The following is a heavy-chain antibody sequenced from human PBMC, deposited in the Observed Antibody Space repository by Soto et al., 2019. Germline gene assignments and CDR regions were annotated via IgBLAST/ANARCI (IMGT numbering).Heavy chain of an antibody. CDR1: GSTFTSYG. CDR2: IIPIFGTA. CDR3: ARDLGPSRRFDP. J-gene: IGHJ5*02. V-gene: IGHV1-69*13. Sequence: SVKVSCQASGSTFTSYGISWVRQAPGQGLEWMGGIIPIFGTANYAQKFQGRVTITADESTSTAYMELSSLRSEDTAVYYCARDLGPSRRFDPWGQGTLVTVSS.